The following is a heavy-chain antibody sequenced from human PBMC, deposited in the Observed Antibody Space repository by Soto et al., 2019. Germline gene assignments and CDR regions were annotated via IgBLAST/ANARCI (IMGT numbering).Heavy chain of an antibody. D-gene: IGHD3-3*01. CDR3: ARTAFVGVGISYYGMDV. CDR1: GFTFSSYA. CDR2: ISYDGSNK. Sequence: GGSLRLSCAASGFTFSSYAMHWVRQAPGKGLEWVAVISYDGSNKYYADSVKGRFTISRDNSKNTLYLQMNSLRAEDTAVSYCARTAFVGVGISYYGMDVRGQGPTFTVSS. J-gene: IGHJ6*02. V-gene: IGHV3-30-3*01.